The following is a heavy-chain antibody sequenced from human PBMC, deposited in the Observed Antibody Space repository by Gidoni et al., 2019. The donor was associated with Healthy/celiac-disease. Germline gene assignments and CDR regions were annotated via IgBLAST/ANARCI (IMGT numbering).Heavy chain of an antibody. CDR3: TTTLAVAGTRPH. CDR2: IKSKTDGGTT. V-gene: IGHV3-15*01. CDR1: GLTFSNAW. Sequence: EVQLVESGGGLVKTGGSLRLSCAASGLTFSNAWMSWVRQAPGKGLEWVGRIKSKTDGGTTDYAAPVKGRFTISRDDSKNTLYLQMNSLKTEDTAVYYCTTTLAVAGTRPHWGQGTLVTVSS. D-gene: IGHD6-19*01. J-gene: IGHJ1*01.